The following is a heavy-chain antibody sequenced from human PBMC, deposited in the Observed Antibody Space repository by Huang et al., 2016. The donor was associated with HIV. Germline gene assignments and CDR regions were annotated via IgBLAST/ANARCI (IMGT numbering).Heavy chain of an antibody. CDR2: SSVYNCDT. V-gene: IGHV1-18*04. CDR3: ARRSMRWLQWDYFDY. Sequence: QVQLVQSGGEVKKPGASVKVSCKASGYRFISYDINWVRQAPGQGLEWMGGSSVYNCDTNLAQKFQGRLTMTSDTSTSTGYMELRSLRSDDTAVYYCARRSMRWLQWDYFDYWGQGTLVTVSS. D-gene: IGHD5-12*01. J-gene: IGHJ4*02. CDR1: GYRFISYD.